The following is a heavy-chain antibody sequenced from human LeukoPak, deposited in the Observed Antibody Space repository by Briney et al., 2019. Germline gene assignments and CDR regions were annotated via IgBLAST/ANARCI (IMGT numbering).Heavy chain of an antibody. CDR1: GFAFSSYA. CDR2: ISGSGGST. CDR3: ARAYGDYVPFDY. Sequence: PGGSLRLSCAASGFAFSSYAMSWVRQAPGKGLEWVSAISGSGGSTYYADSVKGRFTISRDNSKNTLYLQMNSLRAEDTAVCYCARAYGDYVPFDYWGQGTLVTVSS. D-gene: IGHD4-17*01. V-gene: IGHV3-23*01. J-gene: IGHJ4*02.